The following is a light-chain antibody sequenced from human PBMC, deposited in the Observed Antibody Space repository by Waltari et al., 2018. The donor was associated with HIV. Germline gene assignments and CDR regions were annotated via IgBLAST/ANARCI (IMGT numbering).Light chain of an antibody. CDR3: GTWDSSLSVYV. CDR2: DNE. J-gene: IGLJ1*01. V-gene: IGLV1-51*01. CDR1: TSNLGHHF. Sequence: QSLLTQPPSVSAAPGPKVTIACSGDTSNLGHHFVPSYQQLPGRAPRLLIYDNEKRPSGIPGRCPAFKSGMSATLGITGLQIVDEADYFCGTWDSSLSVYVFGSGTTVAVL.